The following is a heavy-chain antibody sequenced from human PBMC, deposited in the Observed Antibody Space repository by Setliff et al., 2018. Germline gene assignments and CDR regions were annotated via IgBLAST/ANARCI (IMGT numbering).Heavy chain of an antibody. CDR3: LRDRPYSNSPEDVFDI. CDR2: ISPYTGNT. D-gene: IGHD4-4*01. CDR1: GYTLSRHY. J-gene: IGHJ3*02. Sequence: ASVKVSCKATGYTLSRHYMHWVRQAPGQGLEWMGWISPYTGNTYSAQRFQGRVTLTTDTSTSTAYMEVKSLTSDDTAVYYCLRDRPYSNSPEDVFDIWGQGTAVTVSS. V-gene: IGHV1-18*04.